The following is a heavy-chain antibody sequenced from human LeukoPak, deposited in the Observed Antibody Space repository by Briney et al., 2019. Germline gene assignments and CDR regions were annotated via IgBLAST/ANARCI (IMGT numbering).Heavy chain of an antibody. CDR3: AKDGPYYFDY. Sequence: GRSLRLSYAASGFTFSSYGMHWVRQAPGKGLEWVAVIWYDGSNKYYADSVKGRFTISRDNSKNTLYLQMNSLRAEDTAVYYCAKDGPYYFDYWGQGTLVTVSS. CDR1: GFTFSSYG. V-gene: IGHV3-33*06. CDR2: IWYDGSNK. J-gene: IGHJ4*02.